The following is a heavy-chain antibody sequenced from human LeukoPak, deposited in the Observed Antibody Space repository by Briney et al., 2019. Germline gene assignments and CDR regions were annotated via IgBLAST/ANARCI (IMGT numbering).Heavy chain of an antibody. CDR2: IIPIFGTA. D-gene: IGHD3-22*01. CDR1: GGTFSSYA. CDR3: ASTYYYDSSGAPMGGYFQH. Sequence: GSSVTVSCKASGGTFSSYAISWVRQAPGQGLEWMGGIIPIFGTANYAQKFQGRVTITTDESTSTAYMELSSLRSEDTAVYYCASTYYYDSSGAPMGGYFQHWGQGTLVTVSS. J-gene: IGHJ1*01. V-gene: IGHV1-69*05.